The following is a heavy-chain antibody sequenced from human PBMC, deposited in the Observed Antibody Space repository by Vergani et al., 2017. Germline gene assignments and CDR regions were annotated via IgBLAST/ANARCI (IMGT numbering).Heavy chain of an antibody. CDR2: INAGNGNT. D-gene: IGHD3-9*01. J-gene: IGHJ3*02. V-gene: IGHV1-3*01. Sequence: QVQLVQSGAEVKKPGASVKVSCKASGYTFTSYAMHWVRQAPGQRLEWMGWINAGNGNTKYSQKFQGRVTITRDTSASTAYMELSSLRSEDTAVYYCAGDYDILTGYSSFAFDIWGQGTMVTVSS. CDR1: GYTFTSYA. CDR3: AGDYDILTGYSSFAFDI.